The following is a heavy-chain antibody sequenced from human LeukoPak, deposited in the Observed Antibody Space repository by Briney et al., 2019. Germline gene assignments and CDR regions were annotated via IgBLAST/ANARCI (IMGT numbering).Heavy chain of an antibody. D-gene: IGHD6-13*01. Sequence: GGSLRLSCAASGFTFSTYAMSWVRQAPGKGLEWVAGISGSGGRTYYAGSVKGRFTISRDNSKNTLSLQMNSLRAEDTAVYYCARGPYSSSWYGVAGSYYYYGMDVWGQGTTVTVSS. J-gene: IGHJ6*02. V-gene: IGHV3-23*01. CDR2: ISGSGGRT. CDR3: ARGPYSSSWYGVAGSYYYYGMDV. CDR1: GFTFSTYA.